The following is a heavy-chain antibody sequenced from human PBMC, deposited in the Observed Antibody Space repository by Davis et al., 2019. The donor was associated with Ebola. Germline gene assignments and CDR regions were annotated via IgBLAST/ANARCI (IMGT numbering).Heavy chain of an antibody. D-gene: IGHD7-27*01. CDR2: INSDGSST. CDR3: ARGRNWGLDY. V-gene: IGHV3-74*01. CDR1: GFTFSSYW. J-gene: IGHJ4*02. Sequence: GESLKISCAASGFTFSSYWMHWVRQAPGKGLVWVSRINSDGSSTSYADSVKGRFTISRDNAKNTLYLQMNSLGAEDTAVYYCARGRNWGLDYWDQGTLVTVSS.